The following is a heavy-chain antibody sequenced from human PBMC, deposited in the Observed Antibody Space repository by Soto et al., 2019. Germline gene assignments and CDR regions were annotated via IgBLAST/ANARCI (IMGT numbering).Heavy chain of an antibody. Sequence: QVQLVQSGAEVKNPGSSVKVSCKTSGGTFNSYLIDWVRQAPGQGLEWMGGIIPAFGTAKYAQKFQGRVTITADKSTTTDYMELRTLTSEETAVYYCARGLDQPPVGLYFDTWGQGTLVTVSS. V-gene: IGHV1-69*06. D-gene: IGHD2-2*01. J-gene: IGHJ4*02. CDR3: ARGLDQPPVGLYFDT. CDR1: GGTFNSYL. CDR2: IIPAFGTA.